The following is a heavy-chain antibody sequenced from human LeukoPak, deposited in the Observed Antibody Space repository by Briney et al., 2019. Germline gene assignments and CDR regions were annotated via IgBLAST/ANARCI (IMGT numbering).Heavy chain of an antibody. V-gene: IGHV3-11*01. D-gene: IGHD2-15*01. CDR1: GFTLSHYY. CDR2: ISSSGDTI. CDR3: ARQDSEIDY. Sequence: PGGSLRLSCAASGFTLSHYYMTWIRQAPGKGLEWLSCISSSGDTIYYADSVKGRFTVSRDNAENSLYLQMNSLRAEDTAMYYCARQDSEIDYWGQGTLVTVSS. J-gene: IGHJ4*02.